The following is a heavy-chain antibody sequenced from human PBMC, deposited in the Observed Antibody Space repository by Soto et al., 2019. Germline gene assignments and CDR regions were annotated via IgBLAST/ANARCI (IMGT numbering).Heavy chain of an antibody. V-gene: IGHV4-34*01. D-gene: IGHD6-25*01. CDR1: GGSFSGYY. J-gene: IGHJ5*02. CDR3: ARGWRPAISALSGP. CDR2: INHSGST. Sequence: PSETLSLTCAVYGGSFSGYYWSWIRQPPGKGLEWIGEINHSGSTNYNPSLKSRVTISVDTSKNQFSLKLSSVTAADTAVYYCARGWRPAISALSGPWGQGTLVTVSS.